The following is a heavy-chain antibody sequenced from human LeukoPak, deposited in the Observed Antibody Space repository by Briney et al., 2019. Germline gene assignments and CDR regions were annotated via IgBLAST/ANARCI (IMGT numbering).Heavy chain of an antibody. CDR3: AREGEPYGGNSLQPGFDY. CDR2: IIPIFGTA. CDR1: GGTFSSYA. V-gene: IGHV1-69*05. Sequence: SVEVSCKASGGTFSSYAISWVRQAPGQGLEWMGGIIPIFGTANYAQKFQGRVTITTDESTSTAYMELSSLRSEDTGVYYCAREGEPYGGNSLQPGFDYWGQGTLVTVSS. D-gene: IGHD4-23*01. J-gene: IGHJ4*02.